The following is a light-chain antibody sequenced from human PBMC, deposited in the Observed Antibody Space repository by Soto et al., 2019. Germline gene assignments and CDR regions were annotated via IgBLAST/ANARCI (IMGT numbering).Light chain of an antibody. Sequence: AIQVTQSPASLSASVGDRVTITCRASQGIRNDLGWYQQKPGKAPKLLISAASRLHGGVPSKISGGGSGTDFIITISSLQDEDFATYYCLQDYNYPRTFGQGTKVDIK. CDR1: QGIRND. CDR3: LQDYNYPRT. CDR2: AAS. J-gene: IGKJ1*01. V-gene: IGKV1-6*01.